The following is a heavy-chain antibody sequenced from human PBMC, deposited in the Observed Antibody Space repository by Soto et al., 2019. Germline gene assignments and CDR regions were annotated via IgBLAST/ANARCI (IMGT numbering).Heavy chain of an antibody. V-gene: IGHV5-51*01. CDR2: IYPGDSDA. D-gene: IGHD3-9*01. J-gene: IGHJ4*02. Sequence: PGESLKISCKSSGYSFTDYWIGWVRQIPGKGLEWMGIIYPGDSDARYSPSFQGQVTISVDTSINTAFLRWNSLTASDTAMYYCARQADYNILTGYFYYFDYWGQGSLVTVSS. CDR3: ARQADYNILTGYFYYFDY. CDR1: GYSFTDYW.